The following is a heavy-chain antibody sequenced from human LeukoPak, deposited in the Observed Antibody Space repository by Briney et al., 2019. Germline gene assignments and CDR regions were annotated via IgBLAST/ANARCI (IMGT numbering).Heavy chain of an antibody. CDR3: ARGLETAMGFDY. CDR2: INPNSGGT. J-gene: IGHJ4*02. Sequence: ASVKVSCKASGYIFTGYYIHWVRQAPGQGLEWMGWINPNSGGTHSAQNFQGRVTLTRDSSISTDYMDLSRLRSDDTAVYYCARGLETAMGFDYWGQGTLVTVSS. CDR1: GYIFTGYY. D-gene: IGHD5-18*01. V-gene: IGHV1-2*02.